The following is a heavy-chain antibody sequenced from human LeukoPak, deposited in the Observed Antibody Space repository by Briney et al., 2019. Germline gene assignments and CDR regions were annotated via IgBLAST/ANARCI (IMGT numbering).Heavy chain of an antibody. V-gene: IGHV3-20*04. CDR2: INWNGGST. J-gene: IGHJ6*03. Sequence: GGSLRLSCAASGFTFDDYGMSWVRQAPGKGLEWVSGINWNGGSTGYADSVKGRFTISRDNAKDSLYLQMNSLRAEDTALYYCARAIYYSNLWYYYHYMDVWGKGTTVTVSS. CDR1: GFTFDDYG. D-gene: IGHD4-11*01. CDR3: ARAIYYSNLWYYYHYMDV.